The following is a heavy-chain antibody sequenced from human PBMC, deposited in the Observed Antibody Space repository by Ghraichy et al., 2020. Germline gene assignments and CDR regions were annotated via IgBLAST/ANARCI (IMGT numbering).Heavy chain of an antibody. CDR2: IYHNGRT. CDR1: GDSLNNYY. D-gene: IGHD2-2*01. CDR3: ARDQEWRASSSGFDP. J-gene: IGHJ5*02. Sequence: SETLSLTCTVSGDSLNNYYWSWIRQAPGKGLEWIGSIYHNGRTKYNPSLKSRVTMSVDTSKNQFSLSLTSVTAADTAVFYCARDQEWRASSSGFDPWSQGTLVSVSP. V-gene: IGHV4-59*01.